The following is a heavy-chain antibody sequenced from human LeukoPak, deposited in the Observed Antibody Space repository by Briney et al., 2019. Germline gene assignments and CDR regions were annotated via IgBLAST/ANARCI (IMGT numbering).Heavy chain of an antibody. J-gene: IGHJ6*03. CDR2: ISHYGSNK. CDR3: ARDNPYYYDSSGHTYYMDV. D-gene: IGHD3-22*01. V-gene: IGHV3-30*14. CDR1: GFIFSSYA. Sequence: GGSLRLSCAASGFIFSSYAMHWVRQAPGKGLEGVAVISHYGSNKFYADSVKGRFTISRDNSKNTLYLQMNSLRTEDPDVYYCARDNPYYYDSSGHTYYMDVWGKGTTVTVSS.